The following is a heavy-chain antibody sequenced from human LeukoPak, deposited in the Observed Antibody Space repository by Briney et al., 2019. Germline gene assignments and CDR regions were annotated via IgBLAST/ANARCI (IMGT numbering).Heavy chain of an antibody. CDR1: GYTFTSYY. CDR2: SNPSGGST. Sequence: ASVKVSCKASGYTFTSYYIHWVRQAPGQGLEWMGISNPSGGSTRYAQKFQGRVTMTRDTSTSTVYMELSSLSSEDTAVYYCTREAGYGDFDYWGQGTLVSVSS. D-gene: IGHD4-17*01. J-gene: IGHJ4*02. V-gene: IGHV1-46*01. CDR3: TREAGYGDFDY.